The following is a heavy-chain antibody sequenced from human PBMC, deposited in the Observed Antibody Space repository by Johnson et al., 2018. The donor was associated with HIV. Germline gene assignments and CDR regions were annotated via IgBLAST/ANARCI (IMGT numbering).Heavy chain of an antibody. CDR2: IRSEAYGGTT. CDR1: GFTFGDYA. J-gene: IGHJ3*02. D-gene: IGHD3-10*02. CDR3: TRAYRLSGGDDAFDI. Sequence: VQLVESGGGLVKPGGSLRLSCTASGFTFGDYAMSWFRQAPGQGLEWVGFIRSEAYGGTTDSAASVKGRVTISRDDSESIAYLEMNSLKTEDTAVYYCTRAYRLSGGDDAFDIWGQGTMVTVSS. V-gene: IGHV3-49*05.